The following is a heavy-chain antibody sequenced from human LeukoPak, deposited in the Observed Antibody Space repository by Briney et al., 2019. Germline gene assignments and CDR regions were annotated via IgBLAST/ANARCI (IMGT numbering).Heavy chain of an antibody. Sequence: PSETLSLTCTVSGGSISSYYWSWIRQPPGKGLEWIGYIYYSGSTNYNPSLKSRVTISVDTSKNQFSLKLSSVTAADTAVYCCAKTRSYYYGMDVWGQGTTVTVSS. J-gene: IGHJ6*02. CDR3: AKTRSYYYGMDV. CDR2: IYYSGST. CDR1: GGSISSYY. V-gene: IGHV4-59*01.